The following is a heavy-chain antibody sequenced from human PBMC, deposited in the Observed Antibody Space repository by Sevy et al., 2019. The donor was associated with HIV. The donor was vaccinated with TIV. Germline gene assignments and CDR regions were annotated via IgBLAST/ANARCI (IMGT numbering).Heavy chain of an antibody. Sequence: GGSLRLSCAASGFTFSSYGMHWVRQAPGKGLEWVAVIWNDRSNKYYADSVKGRFTISRDNSKNTLYLQMNSLRAEDTAVYYCASLPNNYYDSSGYSGDDAFDISGQGTMVTVSS. V-gene: IGHV3-33*01. J-gene: IGHJ3*02. CDR1: GFTFSSYG. CDR2: IWNDRSNK. CDR3: ASLPNNYYDSSGYSGDDAFDI. D-gene: IGHD3-22*01.